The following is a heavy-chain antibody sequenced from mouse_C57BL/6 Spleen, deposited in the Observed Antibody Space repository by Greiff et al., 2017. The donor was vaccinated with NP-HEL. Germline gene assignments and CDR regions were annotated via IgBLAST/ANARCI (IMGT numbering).Heavy chain of an antibody. CDR2: IYPRSGNT. V-gene: IGHV1-81*01. D-gene: IGHD1-1*01. CDR3: ARLGYGSSHYAMDY. J-gene: IGHJ4*01. Sequence: VQLQPSGAELARPGASVKLSCKASGYTFTSYGISWVKQRTGQGLEWIGEIYPRSGNTYYNEKFKGKATLTADKSSSTAYMELRSLTSEDSAVYFCARLGYGSSHYAMDYWGQGTSVTVSS. CDR1: GYTFTSYG.